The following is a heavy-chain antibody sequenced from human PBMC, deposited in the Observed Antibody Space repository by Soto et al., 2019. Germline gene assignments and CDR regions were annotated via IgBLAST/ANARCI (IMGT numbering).Heavy chain of an antibody. CDR1: GYTFTSYG. CDR2: ISAYNGNT. CDR3: ARDKTGVVSSDY. Sequence: ASVKVSCKASGYTFTSYGSSWVRQAPGQGLEWMGWISAYNGNTNYAQKLQGRVTMTTDTSTSTAYMELRSLRSDDTAVYYCARDKTGVVSSDYWGQGTLVTVSS. D-gene: IGHD3-3*01. J-gene: IGHJ4*02. V-gene: IGHV1-18*01.